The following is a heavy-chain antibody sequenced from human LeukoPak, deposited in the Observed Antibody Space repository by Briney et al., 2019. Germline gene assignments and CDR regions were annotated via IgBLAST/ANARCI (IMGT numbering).Heavy chain of an antibody. D-gene: IGHD5-18*01. CDR3: AKAKIQLSMLDAFDI. CDR1: GFTFDDYA. CDR2: ISGDGGST. Sequence: GGSLRLSCAASGFTFDDYAMHWVRQAPGKGLEWVSLISGDGGSTYCADSVKGRFTISRDNSKNSLYLQMNSLRTEDTALYYCAKAKIQLSMLDAFDIWGQGTMVTVS. V-gene: IGHV3-43*02. J-gene: IGHJ3*02.